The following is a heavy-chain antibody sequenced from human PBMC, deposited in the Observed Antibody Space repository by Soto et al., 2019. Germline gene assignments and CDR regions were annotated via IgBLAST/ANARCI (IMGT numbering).Heavy chain of an antibody. J-gene: IGHJ6*03. CDR3: AKAQARYCTNGVCYRGVRAYYYYYMDV. D-gene: IGHD2-8*01. CDR2: ISGSGGST. CDR1: GFTFSSYA. V-gene: IGHV3-23*01. Sequence: GGSLRLSCAASGFTFSSYAMSWVRQAPGKGLEWVSAISGSGGSTYYADSVKGRFTISRDNSKNTLYLQMNSLRAEDTAVYYCAKAQARYCTNGVCYRGVRAYYYYYMDVWGKGTTVTVSS.